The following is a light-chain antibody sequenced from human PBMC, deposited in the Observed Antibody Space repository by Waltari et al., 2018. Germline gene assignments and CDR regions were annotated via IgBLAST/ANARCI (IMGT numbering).Light chain of an antibody. Sequence: DIQMTQSPSTLSASVGDRVTITCRASQRISTGLAWYQQKPGKAPNLLIYKASNLESRVPSRFSCSGSGTEFTLTISSLQPDDFATYYCQQYSTYYTFGQGTKLEIK. V-gene: IGKV1-5*03. CDR3: QQYSTYYT. CDR1: QRISTG. CDR2: KAS. J-gene: IGKJ2*01.